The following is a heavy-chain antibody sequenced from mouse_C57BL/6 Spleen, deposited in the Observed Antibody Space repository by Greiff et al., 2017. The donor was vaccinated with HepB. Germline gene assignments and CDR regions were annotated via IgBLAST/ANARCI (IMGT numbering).Heavy chain of an antibody. CDR2: IYPSDSET. Sequence: QVHVKQPGAELVRPGSSVKLSCKASGYTFTSYWMDWVKQRPGQGLEWIGNIYPSDSETHYNQKFKDKATLTVDKSSSTAYMQLSSLTSEDSAVYYCATYGSSYDVFAYWGQGTLVTVSA. J-gene: IGHJ3*01. V-gene: IGHV1-61*01. D-gene: IGHD1-1*01. CDR1: GYTFTSYW. CDR3: ATYGSSYDVFAY.